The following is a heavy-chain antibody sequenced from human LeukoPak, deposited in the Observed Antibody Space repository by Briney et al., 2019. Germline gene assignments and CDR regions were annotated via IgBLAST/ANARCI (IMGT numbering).Heavy chain of an antibody. CDR1: GYTFTSYG. J-gene: IGHJ4*02. V-gene: IGHV1-2*02. CDR3: ARVSSWSGYDYGDC. Sequence: ASVKVSCKASGYTFTSYGISWVRQAPGQGLEWMGWINPNSGGTNYAQKFQGRVTMTRDTSISTAYMELSRLRSDDTAVYYCARVSSWSGYDYGDCWGQGTLVTVSS. CDR2: INPNSGGT. D-gene: IGHD5-12*01.